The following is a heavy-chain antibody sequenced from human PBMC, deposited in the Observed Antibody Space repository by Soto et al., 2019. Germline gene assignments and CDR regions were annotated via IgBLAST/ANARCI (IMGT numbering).Heavy chain of an antibody. CDR3: TTDPETTILWFGENLDY. J-gene: IGHJ4*02. CDR2: IKSKTDGGTT. Sequence: EVQLVESGGGVVKPGGSLRLTCAVSGFTFSTAWMSWVRKAPGKWREWVGRIKSKTDGGTTDYAAPVKGRFIMSRDDSKSPLYLQMNSLNTEDTAVYYCTTDPETTILWFGENLDYCGQGTLVTVSS. D-gene: IGHD3-10*01. CDR1: GFTFSTAW. V-gene: IGHV3-15*01.